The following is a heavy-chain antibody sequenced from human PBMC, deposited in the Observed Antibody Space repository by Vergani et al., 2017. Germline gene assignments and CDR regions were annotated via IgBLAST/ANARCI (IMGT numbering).Heavy chain of an antibody. CDR2: IRWNSGAV. D-gene: IGHD5-12*01. CDR3: TKGSVYYHDSAGHGYDPYTGFDL. Sequence: EVDLVESGGGLAQLGGSLRLSCEASGITFWKFGMHWVRHGPGKGLEWVSGIRWNSGAVDYAGSVRGQFTISRDNAKNSLFLEMNSLRFEDTAVYFCTKGSVYYHDSAGHGYDPYTGFDLWGQGTLVTVSS. CDR1: GITFWKFG. J-gene: IGHJ3*01. V-gene: IGHV3-9*01.